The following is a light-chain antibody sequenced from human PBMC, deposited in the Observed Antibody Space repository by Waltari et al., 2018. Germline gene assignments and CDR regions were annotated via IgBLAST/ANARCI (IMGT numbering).Light chain of an antibody. CDR1: TSDIGGYNG. CDR3: CSYRRGNTFI. V-gene: IGLV2-11*01. CDR2: TVS. J-gene: IGLJ1*01. Sequence: QSALTQPPSVSKSLGQSVTISCPGTTSDIGGYNGVSWYQQQPGTAPRLLISTVSERPSGVSDRFSGSKSGNTASLTISGLQPEDEADYYCCSYRRGNTFIFGSGTRLTVL.